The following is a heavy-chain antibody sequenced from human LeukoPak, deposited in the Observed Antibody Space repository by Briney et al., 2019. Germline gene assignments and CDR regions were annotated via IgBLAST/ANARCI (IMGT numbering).Heavy chain of an antibody. CDR3: AKDRGSSWYPYYMDV. CDR2: IYGGGST. D-gene: IGHD6-13*01. J-gene: IGHJ6*03. CDR1: GFTVNSNY. V-gene: IGHV3-66*01. Sequence: GGSLRLSCAASGFTVNSNYMSWVRQAPGKGLEWVSVIYGGGSTYYADSVKGRFTISRDNSKNTLYLQMNSLRAEDTAVYYCAKDRGSSWYPYYMDVWGKGTTVTISS.